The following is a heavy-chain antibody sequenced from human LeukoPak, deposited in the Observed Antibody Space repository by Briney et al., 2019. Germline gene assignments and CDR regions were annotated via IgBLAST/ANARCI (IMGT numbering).Heavy chain of an antibody. CDR2: INPNSGGT. Sequence: GASVKVSCKASGYTFTGYYMHWVRQAPGQGLEWMGRINPNSGGTNYAQKFQGRVTMTRDTSISTAYMELSRLRSDDTAVYYCARPYYDWSNEFYPWGQGTLVNVSS. CDR3: ARPYYDWSNEFYP. V-gene: IGHV1-2*06. CDR1: GYTFTGYY. J-gene: IGHJ5*02. D-gene: IGHD3-22*01.